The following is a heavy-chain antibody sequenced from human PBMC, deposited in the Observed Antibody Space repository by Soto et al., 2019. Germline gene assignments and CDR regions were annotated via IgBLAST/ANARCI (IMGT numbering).Heavy chain of an antibody. CDR3: ARVAPTWGSNAFDV. Sequence: ASVKVSCKASGYTFSGYSMNWVRQAPGQGVEWVGRINLDTGVTSYAQKFQGRVIMTRDTSVNTAHLEVNRLTSDDTAVYYCARVAPTWGSNAFDVWGQGTKVTVSS. J-gene: IGHJ3*01. CDR2: INLDTGVT. V-gene: IGHV1-2*06. CDR1: GYTFSGYS. D-gene: IGHD7-27*01.